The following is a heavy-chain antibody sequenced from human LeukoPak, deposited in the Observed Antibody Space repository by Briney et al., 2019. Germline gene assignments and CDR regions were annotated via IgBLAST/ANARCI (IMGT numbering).Heavy chain of an antibody. J-gene: IGHJ4*02. D-gene: IGHD3-10*01. CDR1: GFTFSSYA. V-gene: IGHV3-23*01. CDR3: AKKRAAGAHEFDY. Sequence: QPGGSLRLSCAASGFTFSSYAMSWVRQAPGKGLEWVSAVSINGTTYYADSVKGRFTISRDNSKNTLHLQMNDLRVDDAAVYFCAKKRAAGAHEFDYWGQGTLVTVSS. CDR2: VSINGTT.